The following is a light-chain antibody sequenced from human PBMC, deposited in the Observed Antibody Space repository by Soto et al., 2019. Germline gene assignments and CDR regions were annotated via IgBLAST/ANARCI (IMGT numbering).Light chain of an antibody. CDR1: QSVSSY. V-gene: IGKV3-11*01. Sequence: EIVLTHSPGTLSLSPGERATLSCRASQSVSSYLAWYQQKPAQAPRLLIYDASNRATGIPARFSGSGSGTDFTLTISSLEPEDFAVYYCQQRSNWPLTFGPGTKVDIK. CDR2: DAS. CDR3: QQRSNWPLT. J-gene: IGKJ3*01.